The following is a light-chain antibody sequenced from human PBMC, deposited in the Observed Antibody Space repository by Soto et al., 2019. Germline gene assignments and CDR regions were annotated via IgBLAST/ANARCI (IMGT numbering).Light chain of an antibody. Sequence: EIVLTQSPGTLSLSPGERATLSCRASQSVSSSYLAWYQQKPGQAPRLLIYGASSRATGIPARFSGSGSGTDFTLTISRLESEDFAVYYCQQYSSSPLTFGQGTRLEIK. J-gene: IGKJ5*01. CDR1: QSVSSSY. CDR3: QQYSSSPLT. CDR2: GAS. V-gene: IGKV3-20*01.